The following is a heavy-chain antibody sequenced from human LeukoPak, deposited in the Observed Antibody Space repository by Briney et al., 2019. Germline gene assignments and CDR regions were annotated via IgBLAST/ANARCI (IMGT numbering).Heavy chain of an antibody. D-gene: IGHD4-11*01. Sequence: SGTLSLTCTVSGGSISSSSYYWGWLRQRPGKGLEWIGSSYYSGSTYYNPSLKSRIIISVDTTKNQFSLKLSSVTAADTAVYYCARIDDYSNVYYYYYMDVWGKGTTVTVSS. CDR2: SYYSGST. CDR1: GGSISSSSYY. CDR3: ARIDDYSNVYYYYYMDV. V-gene: IGHV4-39*07. J-gene: IGHJ6*03.